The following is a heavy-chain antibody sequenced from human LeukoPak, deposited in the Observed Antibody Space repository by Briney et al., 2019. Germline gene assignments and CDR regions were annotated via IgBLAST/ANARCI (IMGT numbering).Heavy chain of an antibody. D-gene: IGHD1/OR15-1a*01. CDR3: ARRNPYAWNSASTYYYYYMDV. CDR1: GGSISSYY. J-gene: IGHJ6*03. CDR2: IYTSGST. Sequence: PSETLSLTCTVSGGSISSYYWSWLRQPAGKGLEWIGRIYTSGSTNYNPSLKSRVTISVDTSKNQFSLKLNSVTAADTAVYYCARRNPYAWNSASTYYYYYMDVWGKGTTVTISS. V-gene: IGHV4-4*07.